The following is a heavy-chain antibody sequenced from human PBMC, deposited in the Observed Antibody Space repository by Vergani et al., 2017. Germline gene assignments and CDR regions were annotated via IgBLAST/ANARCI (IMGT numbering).Heavy chain of an antibody. CDR1: GYTFTSYG. J-gene: IGHJ6*02. D-gene: IGHD6-6*01. Sequence: QVQLVQSGAEVKKPGASVKVSCKASGYTFTSYGISWVRQAPGQGLEWMGWISAYNGNTTYAQKLQGRVTMTTDTSTSTAYMELRSLRSDDTAVYYCARDYGGSSGYYYYYGMDVWGQGTTVTVSS. CDR2: ISAYNGNT. V-gene: IGHV1-18*01. CDR3: ARDYGGSSGYYYYYGMDV.